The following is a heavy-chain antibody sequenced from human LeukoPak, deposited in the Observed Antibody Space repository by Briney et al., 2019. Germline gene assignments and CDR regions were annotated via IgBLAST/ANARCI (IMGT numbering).Heavy chain of an antibody. J-gene: IGHJ3*01. D-gene: IGHD3-16*01. Sequence: GGSLRLSCAASGFTFSDYYMTWVRQAPGKGLECLSYISSSGGTTFYIDSVKGRFTISRDNTKSSLYLQMNGLSAEDTVVYYCARWGSPTVDAFDVWGQWTVVTVSS. CDR1: GFTFSDYY. CDR3: ARWGSPTVDAFDV. CDR2: ISSSGGTT. V-gene: IGHV3-11*01.